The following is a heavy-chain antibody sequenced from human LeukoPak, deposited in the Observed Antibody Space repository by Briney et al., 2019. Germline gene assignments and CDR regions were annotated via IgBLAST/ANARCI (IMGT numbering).Heavy chain of an antibody. J-gene: IGHJ1*01. CDR3: ASYTGYSSGLDGIGLRPEYFQH. V-gene: IGHV4-30-2*01. CDR1: GGSISSSSYY. D-gene: IGHD6-19*01. Sequence: SETLSLTCTVSGGSISSSSYYWSWIRQPPGKGLEWIGYIYHSGSTYYNPSLKSRVTISVDRSKNQFSLKLSSVTAADTAVYYCASYTGYSSGLDGIGLRPEYFQHWGQGTLVTVSS. CDR2: IYHSGST.